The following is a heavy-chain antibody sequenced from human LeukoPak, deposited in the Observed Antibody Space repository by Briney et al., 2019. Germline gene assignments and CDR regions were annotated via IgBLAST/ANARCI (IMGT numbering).Heavy chain of an antibody. CDR3: ARGGSPFN. J-gene: IGHJ4*02. CDR1: GFSFSSHW. D-gene: IGHD2/OR15-2a*01. V-gene: IGHV3-74*01. Sequence: GESLRLSCAGSGFSFSSHWLHWVRQVPGKGLEWVARINGDGIAINYADSVKGRFTISRDNAKNTVYLQMNSLRVEDTAVFYCARGGSPFNWGRGPPVTVSS. CDR2: INGDGIAI.